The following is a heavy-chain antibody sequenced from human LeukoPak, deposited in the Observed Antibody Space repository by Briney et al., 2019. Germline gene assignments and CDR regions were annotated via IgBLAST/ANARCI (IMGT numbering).Heavy chain of an antibody. CDR2: IRYDASNK. J-gene: IGHJ6*03. CDR1: GFTFSSYG. Sequence: PGGSLRLSCAASGFTFSSYGMHWVRQAPGKGLEWVAFIRYDASNKYYADSVKGRFTISRDNSKNTLYLQMTSLRAEDTAVYYCAKGGGYEAQYYYYYLDVWGKGTTVTISS. D-gene: IGHD5-12*01. V-gene: IGHV3-30*02. CDR3: AKGGGYEAQYYYYYLDV.